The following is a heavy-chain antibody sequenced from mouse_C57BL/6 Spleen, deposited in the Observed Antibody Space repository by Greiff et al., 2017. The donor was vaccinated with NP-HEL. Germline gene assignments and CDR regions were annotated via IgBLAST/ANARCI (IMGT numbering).Heavy chain of an antibody. J-gene: IGHJ4*01. Sequence: EVKLLESGPGMVKPSQSLSLTCTVTGYSITSGYDWHWIRHFPGNKLEWMGYISYSGSTNYNPSLKSRISITHDTSKNHFFLKLNAVTTEDTDTYYCAGGGYDVDYAMDYWGQGTSVTVSS. CDR3: AGGGYDVDYAMDY. D-gene: IGHD2-2*01. CDR2: ISYSGST. CDR1: GYSITSGYD. V-gene: IGHV3-1*01.